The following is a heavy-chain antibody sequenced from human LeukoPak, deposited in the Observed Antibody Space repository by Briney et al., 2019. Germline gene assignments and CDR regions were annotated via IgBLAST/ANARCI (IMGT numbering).Heavy chain of an antibody. CDR2: ISSSSSTI. Sequence: GGSLRLSCAASGFTFSSYSMNWVRQAPGKGLEWVSYISSSSSTIYYADSVKGRFTISRDNAKNSLYLQMNSLRAEDTAVYYCARGRKFGSSWYRAFSYWGQGTLVTVSS. J-gene: IGHJ4*02. V-gene: IGHV3-48*01. D-gene: IGHD6-13*01. CDR1: GFTFSSYS. CDR3: ARGRKFGSSWYRAFSY.